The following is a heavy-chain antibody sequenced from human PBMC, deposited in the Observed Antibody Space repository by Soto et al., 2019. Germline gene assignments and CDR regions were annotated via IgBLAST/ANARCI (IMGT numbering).Heavy chain of an antibody. J-gene: IGHJ3*02. CDR3: AREGPDAFDI. Sequence: QVQLVESGGGVVQPGRSLRLSCAASGFTFSSYAMHWVRQAPGKGLEWVAVISYDGSNKYYADSVKGRFTISRDNSKNTLYLQMNSLRAEDTAVYYCAREGPDAFDIWGQGTMVTVSS. CDR2: ISYDGSNK. CDR1: GFTFSSYA. V-gene: IGHV3-30-3*01.